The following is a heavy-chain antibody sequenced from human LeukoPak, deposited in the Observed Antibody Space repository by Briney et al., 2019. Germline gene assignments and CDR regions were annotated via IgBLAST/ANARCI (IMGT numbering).Heavy chain of an antibody. CDR3: ARGALELWLFDY. J-gene: IGHJ4*02. D-gene: IGHD5-18*01. V-gene: IGHV1-46*01. CDR1: GYTFTSYY. Sequence: DSVTVSCKASGYTFTSYYMHWVRQAPGQGLEWMGIINPSGGSTSYAQKFQGRVTMTRDTSTSTVYMELSSLRSEDTAVYYCARGALELWLFDYWGQGTLVTVSS. CDR2: INPSGGST.